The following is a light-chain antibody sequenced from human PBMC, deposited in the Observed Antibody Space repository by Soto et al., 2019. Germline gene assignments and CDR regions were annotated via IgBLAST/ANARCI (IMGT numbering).Light chain of an antibody. CDR1: SSDVGGSNY. J-gene: IGLJ1*01. CDR2: EVS. CDR3: SSYTSSSPLYV. Sequence: QSALTQPASVSGSPGQSITISCTGTSSDVGGSNYVSWYQQHPGKAPKLMIYEVSNRPSGVSNRFSGSKSGNTASLTISGLQAEDEADYYCSSYTSSSPLYVFGTGTKLTVL. V-gene: IGLV2-14*01.